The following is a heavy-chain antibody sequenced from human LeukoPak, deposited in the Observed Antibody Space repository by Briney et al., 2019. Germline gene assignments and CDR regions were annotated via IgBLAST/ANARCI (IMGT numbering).Heavy chain of an antibody. D-gene: IGHD3-22*01. CDR1: GDSINSLDL. Sequence: SGTLSLTCTVSGDSINSLDLWSWVRQPPGKGLEWIGEMYLSGPTHSNPSVKSRVTISIDKSKNQFFLNLSSVTAADTAVYYCAGLVGRYSSGLYYYYFDYWGQGTLVTVSS. CDR2: MYLSGPT. V-gene: IGHV4-4*02. J-gene: IGHJ4*02. CDR3: AGLVGRYSSGLYYYYFDY.